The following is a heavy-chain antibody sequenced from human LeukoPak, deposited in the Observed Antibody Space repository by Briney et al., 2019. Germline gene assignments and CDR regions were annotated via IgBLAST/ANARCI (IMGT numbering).Heavy chain of an antibody. D-gene: IGHD6-19*01. CDR3: ARGGIQVSGIDEFDY. V-gene: IGHV3-13*01. CDR2: IGIRGDT. Sequence: GGSLRLSCAASGFTFIDYDMHWVHQVIGKGLEWVSAIGIRGDTHYSGSVKGRFTISRENAESSLYLQMNSLRAEDTAVYYCARGGIQVSGIDEFDYWGQGTLVTVSS. CDR1: GFTFIDYD. J-gene: IGHJ4*02.